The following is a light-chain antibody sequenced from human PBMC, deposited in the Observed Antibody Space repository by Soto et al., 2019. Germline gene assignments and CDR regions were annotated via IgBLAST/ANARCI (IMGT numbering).Light chain of an antibody. CDR2: EVT. J-gene: IGLJ2*01. CDR1: SSDVGAYNY. CDR3: TSYSSSSPVL. Sequence: QSVLTQPASVSGSLGQSITISCTGTSSDVGAYNYVSWYQQHPDKAPKLLIFEVTNRPSGVSGRFSGSKSGITASLSISVLQPEDEADYYCTSYSSSSPVLFGGGTKLTGL. V-gene: IGLV2-14*01.